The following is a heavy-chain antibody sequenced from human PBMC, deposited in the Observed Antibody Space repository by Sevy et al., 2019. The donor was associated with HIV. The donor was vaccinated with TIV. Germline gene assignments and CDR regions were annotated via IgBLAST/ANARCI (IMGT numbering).Heavy chain of an antibody. J-gene: IGHJ6*03. D-gene: IGHD7-27*01. V-gene: IGHV1-69*10. CDR1: GGTFSSYA. CDR2: IIPILGIA. Sequence: ASVKVSCKASGGTFSSYAISWVRQAPGQGLEWMGGIIPILGIANYAQKFQGRVTITADKSTSTAYMELRSLRSEDTAVYYCPRGELGKAYYYDYMDVWGKGSTVTVSS. CDR3: PRGELGKAYYYDYMDV.